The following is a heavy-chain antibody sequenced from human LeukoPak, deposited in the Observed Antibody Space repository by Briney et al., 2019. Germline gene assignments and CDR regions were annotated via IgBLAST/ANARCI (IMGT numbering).Heavy chain of an antibody. V-gene: IGHV1-2*02. CDR3: ARGGGGYYDSSGYPHAFDI. CDR2: INPNSGGT. Sequence: ASVKVSCKASGYTFTGYYMHWVRQAPGQGLEWMGWINPNSGGTNYAQKFQGRVTMTRDTSISTAYMELSRLRSDDTAVYYCARGGGGYYDSSGYPHAFDIWGQGTMVTVSS. D-gene: IGHD3-22*01. J-gene: IGHJ3*02. CDR1: GYTFTGYY.